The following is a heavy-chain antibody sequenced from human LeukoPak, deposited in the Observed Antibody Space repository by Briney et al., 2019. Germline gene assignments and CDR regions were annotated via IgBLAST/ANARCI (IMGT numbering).Heavy chain of an antibody. Sequence: SETLSLTCTVSGGPISSYYWSWIRQPAGKGLEWIGRIYTSGSTNYNPSLKSRVTMSVDTSKNQFSLKLSSVTAADTAVYYCAKVGLGSSFDAFDIWGQGTMVTVSS. D-gene: IGHD6-13*01. V-gene: IGHV4-4*07. CDR2: IYTSGST. CDR1: GGPISSYY. J-gene: IGHJ3*02. CDR3: AKVGLGSSFDAFDI.